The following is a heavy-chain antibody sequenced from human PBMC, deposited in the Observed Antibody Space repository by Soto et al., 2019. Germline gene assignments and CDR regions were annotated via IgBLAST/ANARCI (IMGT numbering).Heavy chain of an antibody. CDR3: AKDRRGHRDGYNFGDYFHH. CDR2: ISYHGSGK. J-gene: IGHJ1*01. CDR1: GITFSTYG. V-gene: IGHV3-30*18. D-gene: IGHD5-12*01. Sequence: QVQLVESGGGVVQPGRSLRLSCAASGITFSTYGMHWVRQAPGKGLEWVAVISYHGSGKYYADSVKGRFTISRDNSNNMLYQQMNSLRAEDSPVYYCAKDRRGHRDGYNFGDYFHHWGQGTLVTVSS.